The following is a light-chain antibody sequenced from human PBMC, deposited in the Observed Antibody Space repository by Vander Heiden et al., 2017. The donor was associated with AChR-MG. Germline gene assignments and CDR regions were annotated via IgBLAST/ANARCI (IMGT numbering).Light chain of an antibody. CDR2: EDS. J-gene: IGLJ2*01. Sequence: YEMTQPPSASACPGQTARVTSSGDALPKKYAYWYQQKSGQAPVLVIYEDSKRPSGIPERFSGTSSGTMATLTISGAQVEDEADYYCYSTDGSGNGVFGGGTKLTVL. CDR3: YSTDGSGNGV. V-gene: IGLV3-10*01. CDR1: ALPKKY.